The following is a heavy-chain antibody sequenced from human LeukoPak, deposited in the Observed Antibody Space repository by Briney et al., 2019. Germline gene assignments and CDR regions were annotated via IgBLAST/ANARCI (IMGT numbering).Heavy chain of an antibody. V-gene: IGHV1-69*13. CDR3: ARVPIVAARPPTYYMDV. D-gene: IGHD6-6*01. CDR2: IIPIFGTA. CDR1: GGTFSSYA. J-gene: IGHJ6*03. Sequence: SVKVSCKASGGTFSSYAISWVRQAPGQGLEWMGGIIPIFGTANYAQKFQGRVTITADESTSTAYMELSSLRSEDTAVYYCARVPIVAARPPTYYMDVWGKGTTVTVSS.